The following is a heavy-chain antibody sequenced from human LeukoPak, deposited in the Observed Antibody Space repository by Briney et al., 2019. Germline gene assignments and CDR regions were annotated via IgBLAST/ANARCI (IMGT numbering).Heavy chain of an antibody. Sequence: GGSLRLSCAASGFTFSSYAMHWVRQAPGKGLEWVVVISYDGSNKYCADSVKGRFTISRDNSKNTLYLQMNSLRAEDRAVYYCARAFGGRGYNWNYGDYWGQGTLVTVSS. V-gene: IGHV3-30-3*01. CDR2: ISYDGSNK. J-gene: IGHJ4*02. CDR1: GFTFSSYA. CDR3: ARAFGGRGYNWNYGDY. D-gene: IGHD1-7*01.